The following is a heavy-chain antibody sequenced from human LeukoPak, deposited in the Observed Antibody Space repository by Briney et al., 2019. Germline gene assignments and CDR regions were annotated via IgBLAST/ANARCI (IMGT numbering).Heavy chain of an antibody. Sequence: GGSLRLSCAASGFTFSDYYMSWVRQAPGKGLEWVSVIYSGGSTYYADSVKGRFTISRDNSKNTLYLQMNSLRAEDTAVYYCAKDQGGYCSSTSCSGSGYFDYWGQGTLVTVSS. CDR1: GFTFSDYY. D-gene: IGHD2-2*01. V-gene: IGHV3-66*02. J-gene: IGHJ4*02. CDR2: IYSGGST. CDR3: AKDQGGYCSSTSCSGSGYFDY.